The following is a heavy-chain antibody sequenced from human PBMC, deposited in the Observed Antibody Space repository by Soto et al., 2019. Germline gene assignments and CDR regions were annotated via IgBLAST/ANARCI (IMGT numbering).Heavy chain of an antibody. Sequence: GSLKISCKGSGYSFTSYWIGWVRQMPGKGLEWMGIIYPGDSDTRYSPSFQGQVTISADKSISTAYLQWSSLKASDTAMYYCARTLGYSGYDSVGYFDYWGQGTLVTVSS. V-gene: IGHV5-51*01. CDR1: GYSFTSYW. J-gene: IGHJ4*02. D-gene: IGHD5-12*01. CDR3: ARTLGYSGYDSVGYFDY. CDR2: IYPGDSDT.